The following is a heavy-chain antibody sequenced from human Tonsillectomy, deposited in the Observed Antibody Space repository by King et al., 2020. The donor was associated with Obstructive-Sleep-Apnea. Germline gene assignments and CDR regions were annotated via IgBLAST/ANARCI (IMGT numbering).Heavy chain of an antibody. D-gene: IGHD3-10*01. CDR1: GGSFTGYH. Sequence: VQLQQWGAGLLKPSETQSLTCAVYGGSFTGYHWSWIRQPQGKGLEWIGEINHSGSTNYHPSLKSRVTMLVDTSKNQFSLNLSSVTAADKAVYYCARRYYGSGSYSPFDYWGQGNLVTVSS. CDR3: ARRYYGSGSYSPFDY. V-gene: IGHV4-34*01. CDR2: INHSGST. J-gene: IGHJ4*02.